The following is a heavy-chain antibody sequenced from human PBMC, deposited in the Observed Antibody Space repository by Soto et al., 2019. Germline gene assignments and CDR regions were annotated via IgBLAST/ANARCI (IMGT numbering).Heavy chain of an antibody. CDR2: MHTSGST. CDR1: GVSISTYH. V-gene: IGHV4-4*07. Sequence: SETLSLTCIVSGVSISTYHWSWIRPPAGKGLEWIGRMHTSGSTNYNPSLKSRVSMSVDTSKNHFSLKVSSVTAADTAVYYCARDEYGYGDSYDSWGQGNLVTVSS. CDR3: ARDEYGYGDSYDS. D-gene: IGHD5-12*01. J-gene: IGHJ4*02.